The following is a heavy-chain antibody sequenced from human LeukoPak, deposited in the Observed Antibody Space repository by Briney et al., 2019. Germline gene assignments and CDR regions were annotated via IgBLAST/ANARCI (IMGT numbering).Heavy chain of an antibody. CDR2: ISYNGSNK. D-gene: IGHD4-17*01. CDR1: GFTFNSYA. V-gene: IGHV3-30-3*01. Sequence: PGGSLRLSCAASGFTFNSYAFHWVRQAPGKGLEWVAVISYNGSNKYYADSVKGRFTISRDNAKNSLYLQMNSLRAEDTAVYYCARAPEEDDDYGDYLDYWGQGTLVTVSS. CDR3: ARAPEEDDDYGDYLDY. J-gene: IGHJ4*02.